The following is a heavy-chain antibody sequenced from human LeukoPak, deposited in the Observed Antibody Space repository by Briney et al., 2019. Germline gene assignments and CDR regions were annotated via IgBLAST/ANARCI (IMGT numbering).Heavy chain of an antibody. CDR3: AKDHYPHDYSYVDY. D-gene: IGHD5-12*01. CDR2: IKPDGDEK. CDR1: GFTFSTYC. Sequence: GGSLRLSCAASGFTFSTYCMTWLRQTPGKGLEWVANIKPDGDEKYYVDSVKGRFTISRDNAKNSLYLQMNSLRTEDTALYYCAKDHYPHDYSYVDYWGQGTLVTVSS. V-gene: IGHV3-7*03. J-gene: IGHJ4*02.